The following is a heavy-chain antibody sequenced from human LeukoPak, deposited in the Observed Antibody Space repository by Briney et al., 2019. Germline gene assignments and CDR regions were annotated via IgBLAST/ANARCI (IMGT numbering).Heavy chain of an antibody. Sequence: PSETLSLTCTVSGGSISSSSYYWGWIRQPPGKGLEWIGSIYYSGSTNYNPSLKSRVTISVDTSKNQFSLKLSSVTAADTAVYYCARGRRIRWFDPWGQGTLVTVSS. V-gene: IGHV4-39*07. D-gene: IGHD2-15*01. J-gene: IGHJ5*02. CDR1: GGSISSSSYY. CDR2: IYYSGST. CDR3: ARGRRIRWFDP.